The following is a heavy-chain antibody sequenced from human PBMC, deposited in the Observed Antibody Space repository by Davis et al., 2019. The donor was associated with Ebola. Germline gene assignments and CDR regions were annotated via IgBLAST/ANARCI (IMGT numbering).Heavy chain of an antibody. D-gene: IGHD4-23*01. Sequence: GESLKISCAASGFTFSGSAMHWVRQASGKGLEWVGRIRSKANSYATAYAASVKDRFTISRDDSKNTAYLQMNSLKTEDTAVYYCTTTTVVTSRGWGQGTLVTVSS. V-gene: IGHV3-73*01. CDR2: IRSKANSYAT. CDR3: TTTTVVTSRG. J-gene: IGHJ4*02. CDR1: GFTFSGSA.